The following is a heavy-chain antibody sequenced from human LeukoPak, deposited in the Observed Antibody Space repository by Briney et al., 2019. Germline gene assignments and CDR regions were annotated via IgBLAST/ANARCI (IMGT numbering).Heavy chain of an antibody. D-gene: IGHD5/OR15-5a*01. CDR1: GYTFTGYY. CDR2: INPNSGGT. Sequence: ASVKVSCKASGYTFTGYYMHWVRQAPGQGLEWMGWINPNSGGTNYAQKFQGRVTMTRDTSISTAYMELSRLRSDDTAVYYCARVLGVHSLSSYSVSYWGQGTLVTVSS. CDR3: ARVLGVHSLSSYSVSY. J-gene: IGHJ4*02. V-gene: IGHV1-2*02.